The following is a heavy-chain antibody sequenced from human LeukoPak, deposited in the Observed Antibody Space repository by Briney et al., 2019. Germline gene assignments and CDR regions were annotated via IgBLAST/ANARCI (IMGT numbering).Heavy chain of an antibody. CDR2: INHSGYT. D-gene: IGHD6-19*01. J-gene: IGHJ4*02. CDR3: TRAVAGHPD. CDR1: GVPFSNYY. Sequence: SETLSLTCGVSGVPFSNYYWRWVRQSPTEGLEWGGEINHSGYTKYNPSLKRRVTMSIDTSKNQFSLKLTSVTAADAGVYYCTRAVAGHPDWGQGTLVTVSS. V-gene: IGHV4-34*01.